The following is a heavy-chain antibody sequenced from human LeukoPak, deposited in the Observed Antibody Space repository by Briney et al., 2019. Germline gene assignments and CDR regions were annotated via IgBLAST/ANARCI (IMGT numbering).Heavy chain of an antibody. CDR1: GFIFSSYE. J-gene: IGHJ4*02. CDR2: ISGSGGST. CDR3: AKIGLELKTRLFDY. D-gene: IGHD1-7*01. V-gene: IGHV3-23*01. Sequence: TGGSLRLSCAASGFIFSSYEMHWVRQAPGKGLEWVSAISGSGGSTYYADPVKGRFTISRDNSKNTLYLQMNSLRAEDTAVYYCAKIGLELKTRLFDYWGQGTLVTVSS.